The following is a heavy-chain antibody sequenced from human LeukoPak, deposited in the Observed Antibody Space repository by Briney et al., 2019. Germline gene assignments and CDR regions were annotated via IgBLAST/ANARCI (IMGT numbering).Heavy chain of an antibody. CDR3: ARGYSSGWCDY. Sequence: ASVKVSCKASGYTFTSYAMHWVRQAPGQRPEWMGWINAGNGDTKYSQKIQGRVTITRDTPASTAYMELSSLRSKDAAVYYCARGYSSGWCDYWGQGTLVTVSS. D-gene: IGHD6-19*01. CDR1: GYTFTSYA. J-gene: IGHJ4*02. V-gene: IGHV1-3*01. CDR2: INAGNGDT.